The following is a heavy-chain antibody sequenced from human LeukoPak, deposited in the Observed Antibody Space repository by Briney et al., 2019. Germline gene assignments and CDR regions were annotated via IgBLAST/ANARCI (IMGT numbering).Heavy chain of an antibody. CDR2: IYPGDSDT. Sequence: GESLKISCKGSGYSFTSYWIGWVRQMPGKGLEWMGIIYPGDSDTRYNPSFQGQGTISADKSISTAYLQWSSLKASDTAMYYCARRSGYYDSSGYLFDDWGQGTLVTVSS. J-gene: IGHJ5*02. CDR3: ARRSGYYDSSGYLFDD. CDR1: GYSFTSYW. V-gene: IGHV5-51*01. D-gene: IGHD3-22*01.